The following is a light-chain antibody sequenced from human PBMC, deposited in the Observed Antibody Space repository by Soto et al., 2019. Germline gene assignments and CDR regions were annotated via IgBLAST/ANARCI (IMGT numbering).Light chain of an antibody. CDR3: QQCGHPTP. CDR1: QSVNSD. V-gene: IGKV3-11*01. Sequence: EIVLTQSPATLSLSPGERATLSCRASQSVNSDLAWYQRKPGQAPRLLIYGASNRATSIPARFSGSGSGTDFTLTISSLEPDDFAVYSCQQCGHPTPFGQGTRL. CDR2: GAS. J-gene: IGKJ5*01.